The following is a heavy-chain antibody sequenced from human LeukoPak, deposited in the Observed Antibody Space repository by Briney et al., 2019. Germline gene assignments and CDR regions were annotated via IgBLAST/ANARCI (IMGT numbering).Heavy chain of an antibody. D-gene: IGHD6-19*01. CDR3: ATAGKQWLEEV. Sequence: GGSLRLSCAASGFTFSSYAMSWVRQAPGKGLERVSAISGSGGSTYYADSVKGRFTISRDNSKNTLYLQMNSLRAEDTAVYYCATAGKQWLEEVWGQGTLVTVSS. V-gene: IGHV3-23*01. J-gene: IGHJ4*02. CDR1: GFTFSSYA. CDR2: ISGSGGST.